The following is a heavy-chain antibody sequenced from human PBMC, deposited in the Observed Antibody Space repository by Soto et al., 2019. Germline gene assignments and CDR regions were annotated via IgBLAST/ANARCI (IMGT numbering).Heavy chain of an antibody. D-gene: IGHD3-22*01. Sequence: GGSLRLSCAASGFTFSTYAMSWVRQAPGKGLEWVSAISAGGGSTYYADSVKGRFTISRDNAKNSLYLQMNSLRAEDTAVYYCARRRRDSSGYDAFDIWGQGTMVTVSS. J-gene: IGHJ3*02. CDR3: ARRRRDSSGYDAFDI. CDR1: GFTFSTYA. CDR2: ISAGGGST. V-gene: IGHV3-23*01.